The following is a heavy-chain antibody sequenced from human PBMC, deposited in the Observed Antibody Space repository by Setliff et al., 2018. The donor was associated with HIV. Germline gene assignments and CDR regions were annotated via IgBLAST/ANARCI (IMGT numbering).Heavy chain of an antibody. D-gene: IGHD2-2*01. J-gene: IGHJ4*02. CDR1: GFTFRNYG. V-gene: IGHV3-30*02. CDR3: AKEDQRVTSVDY. CDR2: IRLDGSDK. Sequence: GESLRLSRAASGFTFRNYGMHWVRQAPGKGLEWVAFIRLDGSDKFYADSVKGRFTISRDNSKNTLFLQMNSLRSEDTAVYYCAKEDQRVTSVDYWGQGTPVTVSS.